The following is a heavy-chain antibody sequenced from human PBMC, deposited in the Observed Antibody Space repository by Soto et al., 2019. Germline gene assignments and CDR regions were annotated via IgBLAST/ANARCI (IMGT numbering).Heavy chain of an antibody. Sequence: GASVKASCKASGGTFVSYAISWVRQAPGQGLEWMGGIILIFGTANFAQKFQGRVTIPANESTSIAFIELSSLTSEATALSDWWRGGGRVIAAAGTGIWFDPWGQGTLVTVSS. J-gene: IGHJ5*02. V-gene: IGHV1-69*13. D-gene: IGHD6-13*01. CDR2: IILIFGTA. CDR3: WRGGGRVIAAAGTGIWFDP. CDR1: GGTFVSYA.